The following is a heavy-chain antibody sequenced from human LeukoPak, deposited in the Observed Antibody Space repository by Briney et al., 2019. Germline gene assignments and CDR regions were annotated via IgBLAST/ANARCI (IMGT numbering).Heavy chain of an antibody. CDR2: ISGSGGRT. Sequence: GALRLSCAASGFTVSSNYMSWVRQAPGKGLDWVSVISGSGGRTYYADSVKGRFTISRDNSKNTLYLQMNSLRVEDTAVYYCAKTPYVSTVVTLDYWGQGTLVTVSS. CDR1: GFTVSSNY. V-gene: IGHV3-23*01. J-gene: IGHJ4*02. D-gene: IGHD4-23*01. CDR3: AKTPYVSTVVTLDY.